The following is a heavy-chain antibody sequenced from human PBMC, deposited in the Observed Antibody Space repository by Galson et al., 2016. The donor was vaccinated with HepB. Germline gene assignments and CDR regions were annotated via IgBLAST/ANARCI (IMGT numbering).Heavy chain of an antibody. CDR2: IIPMFGET. Sequence: SVKVSCKASGGTLTTNWVRQAPGQGLEWMGGIIPMFGETNYAPKFQGRLTISADESTRTVYMELSSLRSEDTAVYYCARRSSSSWSQSYYYMDVWGKGTTVIVSS. CDR1: GGTLTT. V-gene: IGHV1-69*13. D-gene: IGHD6-13*01. CDR3: ARRSSSSWSQSYYYMDV. J-gene: IGHJ6*03.